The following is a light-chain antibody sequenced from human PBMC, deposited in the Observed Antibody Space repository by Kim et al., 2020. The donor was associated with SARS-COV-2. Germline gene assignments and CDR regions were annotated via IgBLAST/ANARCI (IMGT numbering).Light chain of an antibody. CDR3: QQYNSYLSIT. Sequence: DIQMTQSPSTLSASVGDRVTLTCRASQSISNWLAWYQQKPGKAPKLLIYKASSLESGVPSRFSGRGSGTEFTLTISSLQPDDFATYYCQQYNSYLSITFGQGTRLEIK. CDR2: KAS. V-gene: IGKV1-5*03. CDR1: QSISNW. J-gene: IGKJ5*01.